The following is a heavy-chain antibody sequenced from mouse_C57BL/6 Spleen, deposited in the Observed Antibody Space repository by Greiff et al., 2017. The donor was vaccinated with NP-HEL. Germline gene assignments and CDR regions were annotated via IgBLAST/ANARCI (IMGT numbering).Heavy chain of an antibody. CDR3: AREVYYYGTWFAY. CDR1: GYAFSSSW. J-gene: IGHJ3*01. CDR2: IYPGDGDT. V-gene: IGHV1-82*01. D-gene: IGHD1-1*01. Sequence: VQLQQSGPELVKPGASVKISCKASGYAFSSSWMNWVKQRPGKGLEWIGRIYPGDGDTNYNGKFKGKATLTADKSSSTAYMQLSSLTSEDSAVYFCAREVYYYGTWFAYWGQGTLVTVSA.